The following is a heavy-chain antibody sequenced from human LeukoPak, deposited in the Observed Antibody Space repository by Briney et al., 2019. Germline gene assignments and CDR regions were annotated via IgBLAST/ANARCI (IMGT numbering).Heavy chain of an antibody. CDR3: ARDSSGWTRGYYYYYMDV. Sequence: PSETLSLTCTVSGGSISSYFWSLIRQPPGKGLEWIGYIYYSGSTNYNPSLKSRVTISVDTSKNQFSLKLSSVTAADTAVYYCARDSSGWTRGYYYYYMDVWGKGTTVTISS. J-gene: IGHJ6*03. CDR2: IYYSGST. V-gene: IGHV4-59*01. CDR1: GGSISSYF. D-gene: IGHD6-19*01.